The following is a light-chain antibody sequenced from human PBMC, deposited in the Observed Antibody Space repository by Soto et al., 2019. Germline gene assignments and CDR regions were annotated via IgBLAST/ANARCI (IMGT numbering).Light chain of an antibody. CDR2: SDN. V-gene: IGLV1-40*01. J-gene: IGLJ1*01. Sequence: QSVLTQPPSVSGAPGQRVTISCTGSSSNIGAGYVVHWYQQLPGAAPKLLIFSDNNRPSGVPDRFSGSKSGTSASLAITGLQAEDEADYYCQSYDSSLTLYVFGTGTKVTVL. CDR3: QSYDSSLTLYV. CDR1: SSNIGAGYV.